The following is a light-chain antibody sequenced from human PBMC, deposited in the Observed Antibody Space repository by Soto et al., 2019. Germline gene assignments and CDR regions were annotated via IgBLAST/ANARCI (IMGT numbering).Light chain of an antibody. Sequence: DIQVTQSPPSMAASVGDRVTITCRASQDIGNWMTWYQQKPGKAPKLLIYDASNLEIGVPSRFSGSGSGTHFTFTISSLQTEDIGTYYCQQYDILPITFGRGTRLEI. CDR1: QDIGNW. CDR2: DAS. V-gene: IGKV1-33*01. CDR3: QQYDILPIT. J-gene: IGKJ5*01.